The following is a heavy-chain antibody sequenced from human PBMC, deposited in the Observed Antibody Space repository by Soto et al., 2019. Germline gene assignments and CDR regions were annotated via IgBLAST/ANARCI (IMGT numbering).Heavy chain of an antibody. CDR1: GYTFNIYG. CDR3: ARELSALGTIDF. J-gene: IGHJ4*02. CDR2: ISPYNDNK. Sequence: QVQLVQSEAEVKKHGASVKVSCKASGYTFNIYGISWVRQAPGQGLEWMGWISPYNDNKKYAQNFQGRVTMTTDTFTSTAYMELWSLRSDDTAVYYCARELSALGTIDFWGQGTLVTVSS. D-gene: IGHD1-7*01. V-gene: IGHV1-18*01.